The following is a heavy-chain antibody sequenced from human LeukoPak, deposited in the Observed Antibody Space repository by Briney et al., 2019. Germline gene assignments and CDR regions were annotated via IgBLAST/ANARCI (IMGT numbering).Heavy chain of an antibody. D-gene: IGHD3-10*01. V-gene: IGHV3-64D*09. CDR2: IDTAGGGT. Sequence: GGSLRLSCSGSGLTLSTYAMHWVRQAPGKGLEYVSAIDTAGGGTYYADSVKGRFTISRDKSKNTLYLQMRSLRAEDTAVYYCMTRDTSGYWGQGTLVTVSS. CDR3: MTRDTSGY. J-gene: IGHJ4*02. CDR1: GLTLSTYA.